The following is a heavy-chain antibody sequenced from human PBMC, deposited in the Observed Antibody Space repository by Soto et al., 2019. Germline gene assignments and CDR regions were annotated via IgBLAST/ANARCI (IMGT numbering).Heavy chain of an antibody. V-gene: IGHV1-69*02. CDR3: ARASEQGITMVRGVIKGVWYYYGMDV. Sequence: QVQLVQSGAEVKKPGCSVKVSCKASGGTFSSYTISWVRQAPGQGLEWMGRIIPILGIANYAQKFQGRVTITADKSTSTAYMELSSLRSEDTAVYYCARASEQGITMVRGVIKGVWYYYGMDVWGQGTTVTVSS. D-gene: IGHD3-10*01. CDR1: GGTFSSYT. CDR2: IIPILGIA. J-gene: IGHJ6*02.